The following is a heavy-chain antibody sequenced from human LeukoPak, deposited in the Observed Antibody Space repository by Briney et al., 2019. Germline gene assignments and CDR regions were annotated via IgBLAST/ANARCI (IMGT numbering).Heavy chain of an antibody. CDR1: GFTFSTYA. V-gene: IGHV3-23*01. D-gene: IGHD3-10*01. CDR3: ASHCITMEEHFQH. CDR2: IRGGGATT. Sequence: GGSLRLSCAASGFTFSTYAMSWVRQAPGKGLEWVSAIRGGGATTYYADSVKGRFTISRDNSKNTLYLQMNSLRAEDTAVYYCASHCITMEEHFQHWGQGTLVTVSS. J-gene: IGHJ1*01.